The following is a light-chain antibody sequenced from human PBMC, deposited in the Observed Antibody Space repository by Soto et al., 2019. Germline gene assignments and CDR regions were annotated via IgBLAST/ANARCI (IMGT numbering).Light chain of an antibody. CDR1: QSVGSD. CDR2: GAS. J-gene: IGKJ1*01. Sequence: EIVMTQSPATLSVSPGARATLSCRASQSVGSDLVWYRQKPGQAPRLLIYGASNRATGVPDRFSGGGSGTEFVLTISDLQSEDFAVYSCQQYNAWPPTFGQGTTVDIK. V-gene: IGKV3-15*01. CDR3: QQYNAWPPT.